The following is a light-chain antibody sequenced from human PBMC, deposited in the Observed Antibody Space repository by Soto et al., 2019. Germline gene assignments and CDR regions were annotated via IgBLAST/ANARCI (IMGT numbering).Light chain of an antibody. CDR3: SSYTSSSTYV. CDR1: SSDVGGYNY. V-gene: IGLV2-14*01. Sequence: QSALTQPASVSGSPGQSITISCTGTSSDVGGYNYVSWYQQHPGKAPKLMLYDVSNRPSGVSNRFSGSNSGNTASLTSSGLQAEDVADYYCSSYTSSSTYVFGTGTNLTVL. J-gene: IGLJ1*01. CDR2: DVS.